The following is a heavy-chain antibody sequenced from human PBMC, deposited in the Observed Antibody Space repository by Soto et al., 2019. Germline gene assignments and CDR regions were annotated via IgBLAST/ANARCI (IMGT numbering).Heavy chain of an antibody. Sequence: ASVKVSCKASGYTFISYGISWVRQAPGQGLEWMGWVSSYTSKTNYAQKVQGRVTMTTDTSTRTAYMELRSLRSDDTAVYYCARALDSGSYYFDYWGQGTLVTVSS. J-gene: IGHJ4*02. CDR2: VSSYTSKT. V-gene: IGHV1-18*01. D-gene: IGHD1-26*01. CDR1: GYTFISYG. CDR3: ARALDSGSYYFDY.